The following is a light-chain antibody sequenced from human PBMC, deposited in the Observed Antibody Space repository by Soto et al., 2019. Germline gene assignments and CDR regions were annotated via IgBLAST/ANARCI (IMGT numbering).Light chain of an antibody. CDR1: NIGSES. V-gene: IGLV3-21*02. J-gene: IGLJ1*01. CDR2: DDN. CDR3: QVWDSSLIV. Sequence: SYELTQPPSVSVVPGQTARITCGRSNIGSESVHWYQQKPGQAPVLVVYDDNDRPSGIPERFSGSNSGNTATLTISRVEAGDEADYYCQVWDSSLIVFGTGTKVTAL.